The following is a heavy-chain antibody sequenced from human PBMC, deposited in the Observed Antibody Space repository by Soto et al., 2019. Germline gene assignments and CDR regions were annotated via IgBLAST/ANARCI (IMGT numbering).Heavy chain of an antibody. V-gene: IGHV4-39*01. CDR3: ARVRGEVDNWFDP. CDR2: IHYTGSA. Sequence: QLQLQESGPGLVKPSETLSLTCAVSGGSLSAPTYYWGWVRQPPGEGLEWIGNIHYTGSAFYNPSLKSRVTISVDTSKNQFSLRLTAVTAADTAVYYCARVRGEVDNWFDPWGRGTVVIVSS. J-gene: IGHJ5*02. CDR1: GGSLSAPTYY. D-gene: IGHD3-10*01.